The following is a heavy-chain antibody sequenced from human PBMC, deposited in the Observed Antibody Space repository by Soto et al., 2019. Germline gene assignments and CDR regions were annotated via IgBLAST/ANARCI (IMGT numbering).Heavy chain of an antibody. CDR1: GTSLSGLP. V-gene: IGHV1-24*01. CDR3: AAGVTTFDY. Sequence: ASVKVSCKVSGTSLSGLPMHWVRQAPGKGLEWMGSLDYEEGERSFAHRFQGRLTVTEDTSTDTAYMELSSLMSEDTAVYYCAAGVTTFDYWGQGPRVTVSS. D-gene: IGHD4-17*01. CDR2: LDYEEGER. J-gene: IGHJ4*02.